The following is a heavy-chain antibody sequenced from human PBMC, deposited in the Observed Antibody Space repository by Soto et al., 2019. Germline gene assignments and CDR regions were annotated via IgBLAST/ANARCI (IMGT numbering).Heavy chain of an antibody. CDR3: TRALGYCSGGSCSDAFDI. CDR2: IRSKAYGGTT. Sequence: LRLCCRVAGFKFVDYAMRWFRQTKGKGLEWVGFIRSKAYGGTTEYAASVKGRFTISRDDSKSIAYLQMNSLKTEDTAVYYCTRALGYCSGGSCSDAFDIWGQGTMVTVSS. D-gene: IGHD2-15*01. V-gene: IGHV3-49*03. J-gene: IGHJ3*02. CDR1: GFKFVDYA.